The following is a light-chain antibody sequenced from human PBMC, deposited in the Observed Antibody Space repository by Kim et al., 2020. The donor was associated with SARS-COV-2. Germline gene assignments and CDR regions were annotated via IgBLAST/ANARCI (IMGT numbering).Light chain of an antibody. J-gene: IGLJ3*02. Sequence: QSALTQPRSVSGSPGQSVTISCTGTSSDVGGYNYVSWYQQHPGKAPKVIIYDVTKRPSGVPDRFSGSKSGYTASLTISGLQTEDEADYYCSSYAGNYIWVFGGGTKLTVL. CDR1: SSDVGGYNY. CDR2: DVT. CDR3: SSYAGNYIWV. V-gene: IGLV2-11*01.